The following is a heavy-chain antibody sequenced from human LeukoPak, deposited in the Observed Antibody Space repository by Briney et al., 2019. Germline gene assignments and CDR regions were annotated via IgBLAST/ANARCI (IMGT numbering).Heavy chain of an antibody. V-gene: IGHV1-69*04. CDR3: ARRGDSFDAFDI. Sequence: SVKVSCKASGGTFSSHAINWVRQAPGQGLEWMGRFISVLGIPDYAQNFQGRVTITADKSTSTAYMELSSLRSEDTAVYYCARRGDSFDAFDIWGQGTMVTVSS. J-gene: IGHJ3*02. CDR2: FISVLGIP. D-gene: IGHD3-16*01. CDR1: GGTFSSHA.